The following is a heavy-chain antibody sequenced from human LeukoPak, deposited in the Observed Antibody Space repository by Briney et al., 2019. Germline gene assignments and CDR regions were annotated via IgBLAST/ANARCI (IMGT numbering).Heavy chain of an antibody. CDR2: IGYDGSNK. V-gene: IGHV3-30*18. CDR3: AKEIYYDSSAFFDY. CDR1: GFSFCSYG. D-gene: IGHD3-22*01. J-gene: IGHJ4*02. Sequence: GRSLRLSCAASGFSFCSYGMHWVRQAPGKGLEWVAVIGYDGSNKYYADSVKGRFTISRDNSKNTLYLQMNSLRTEDTAVYFCAKEIYYDSSAFFDYWGQGTLVTVSS.